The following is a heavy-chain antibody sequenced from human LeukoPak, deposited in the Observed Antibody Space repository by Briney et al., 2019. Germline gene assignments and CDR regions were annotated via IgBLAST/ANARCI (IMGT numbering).Heavy chain of an antibody. Sequence: GGSLRLSCEVSGFTFSHYGMSWVRQAPGKGLEWVANIKQDGSEKYYVDSMKGRFTISRDNAKNSLYLQMNSLRTEDTAVYYCARDFEYSRSWTPYYFDYWGQGTLVTVSS. V-gene: IGHV3-7*01. CDR2: IKQDGSEK. CDR3: ARDFEYSRSWTPYYFDY. J-gene: IGHJ4*02. CDR1: GFTFSHYG. D-gene: IGHD6-6*01.